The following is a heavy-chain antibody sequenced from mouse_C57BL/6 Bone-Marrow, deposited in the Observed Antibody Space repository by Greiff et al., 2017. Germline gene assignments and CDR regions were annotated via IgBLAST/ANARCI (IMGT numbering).Heavy chain of an antibody. CDR3: ARWSYDYDEGYCFDY. Sequence: QVQLQQSGAELVRPGTSVKVSCKASGYAFTNYLIEWVKQRPGQGLEWIGVINPGSGGTNYNEKFKGKETLTADKSSSTAYMQLSSMTSEDSAVYFCARWSYDYDEGYCFDYWSQGTTLTDSS. CDR2: INPGSGGT. J-gene: IGHJ2*01. D-gene: IGHD2-4*01. V-gene: IGHV1-54*01. CDR1: GYAFTNYL.